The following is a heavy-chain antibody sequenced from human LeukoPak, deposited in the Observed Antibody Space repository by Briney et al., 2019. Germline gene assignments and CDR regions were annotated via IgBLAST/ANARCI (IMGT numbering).Heavy chain of an antibody. CDR2: IIPIFGTA. CDR1: GGTFSSYA. J-gene: IGHJ3*02. V-gene: IGHV1-69*13. CDR3: ASDHYYEGRWAFDI. Sequence: SVKVFCKASGGTFSSYAISWVRQAPGQGLGWMGGIIPIFGTANYAQKFQGRVTITADESTSTAYMELSSLRSEDTAVYYCASDHYYEGRWAFDIWGQGTMVTVSS. D-gene: IGHD3-22*01.